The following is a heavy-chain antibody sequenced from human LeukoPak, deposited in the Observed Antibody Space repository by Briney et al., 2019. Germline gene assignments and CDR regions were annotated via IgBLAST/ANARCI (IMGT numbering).Heavy chain of an antibody. CDR1: GYTFTSFA. J-gene: IGHJ4*02. Sequence: GASVKVSCKASGYTFTSFAMNWVRQAPGQGLEWMGWINTNNGNPMYAQGFTGRFVFSLDTSVSTAYLQISSLKTEDTAVYYCARVGLHCNGGSCPEYWGQGTLVTISS. D-gene: IGHD2-15*01. V-gene: IGHV7-4-1*02. CDR2: INTNNGNP. CDR3: ARVGLHCNGGSCPEY.